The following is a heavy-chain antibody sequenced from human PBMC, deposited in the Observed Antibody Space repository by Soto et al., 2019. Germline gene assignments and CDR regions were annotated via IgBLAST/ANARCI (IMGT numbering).Heavy chain of an antibody. D-gene: IGHD2-21*02. J-gene: IGHJ6*02. CDR1: GGTFNNYP. CDR3: ARGRVYFGDYHYHHYELAV. CDR2: SIPIFGTA. Sequence: SEKGSCKASGGTFNNYPITWVRQAPGEGLEWMGGSIPIFGTANYAQNFQGRVTISVDESTSTAYMELSSLRSEDTAVYYCARGRVYFGDYHYHHYELAVWGQGTTVIVSS. V-gene: IGHV1-69*13.